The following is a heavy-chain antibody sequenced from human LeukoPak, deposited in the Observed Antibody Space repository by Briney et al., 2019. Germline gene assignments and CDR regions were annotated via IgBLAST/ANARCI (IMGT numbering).Heavy chain of an antibody. CDR2: IIPIFGTA. CDR1: GGTFSIYA. CDR3: ARAPDCSGGSCYRYNWFDP. J-gene: IGHJ5*02. D-gene: IGHD2-15*01. V-gene: IGHV1-69*06. Sequence: EASVKVSCKASGGTFSIYAISWVRQAPGQGREWMGGIIPIFGTANYTQKFQGRVTITADKSTSTAYMELSSLRSEDTAVYYCARAPDCSGGSCYRYNWFDPWGQGTLVTVSS.